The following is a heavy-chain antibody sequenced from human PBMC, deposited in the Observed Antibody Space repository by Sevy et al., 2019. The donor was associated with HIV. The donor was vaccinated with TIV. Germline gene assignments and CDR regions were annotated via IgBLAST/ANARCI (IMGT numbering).Heavy chain of an antibody. D-gene: IGHD5-12*01. CDR3: ARSGYNYRGIDY. Sequence: GGSLRLSCAASGFIFSSYDMNWVRQAPGKGLQWVSSISLSNTSMYYVDSVKGRFSISRDNARNSLSLQMNSLRAEDTAVYYCARSGYNYRGIDYWGQLTLVTVSS. CDR1: GFIFSSYD. CDR2: ISLSNTSM. J-gene: IGHJ4*02. V-gene: IGHV3-21*01.